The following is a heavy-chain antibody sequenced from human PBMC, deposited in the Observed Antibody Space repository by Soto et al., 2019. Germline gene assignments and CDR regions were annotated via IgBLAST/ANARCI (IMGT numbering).Heavy chain of an antibody. CDR1: GYRFTNYW. Sequence: EVQLVQSGAEVRKSGESLQISCKGSGYRFTNYWIGWVRQMPGKGLEWMGIIYPGDSDTRYSPSFQGQVTISVEKSISTAYLHWRSLKASDTAMYYCARVDYYGHYRGTDVWGQGTTVTVSS. CDR3: ARVDYYGHYRGTDV. V-gene: IGHV5-51*03. CDR2: IYPGDSDT. J-gene: IGHJ6*02. D-gene: IGHD3-10*01.